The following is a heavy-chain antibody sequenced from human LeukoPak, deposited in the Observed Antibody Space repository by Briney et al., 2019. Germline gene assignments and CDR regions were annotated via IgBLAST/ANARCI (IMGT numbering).Heavy chain of an antibody. Sequence: GGSLRLSCAASGFTFSSYAIHWVRQAPGKGLEWVAVISYDGSNKYYADSVKGRFTISRDNSKNTLYLQMNSLRAEGTAVYYCASRDQAAAGTDYWGQGTLVTVSS. V-gene: IGHV3-30-3*01. J-gene: IGHJ4*02. D-gene: IGHD6-13*01. CDR2: ISYDGSNK. CDR3: ASRDQAAAGTDY. CDR1: GFTFSSYA.